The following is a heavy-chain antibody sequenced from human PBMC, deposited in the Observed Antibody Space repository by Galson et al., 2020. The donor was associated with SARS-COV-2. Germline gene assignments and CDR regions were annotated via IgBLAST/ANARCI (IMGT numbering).Heavy chain of an antibody. CDR2: ISAYNGNT. D-gene: IGHD1-7*01. CDR1: GYTFTSYG. Sequence: ASVKVSCKASGYTFTSYGISWVRQAPGQGLEWMGWISAYNGNTNYAQKLQGRVTMTTDTSTSTAYMELRSLRSDDTAVYYCARPYGITGTGDYYYGMDVWGQGTTVTVSS. J-gene: IGHJ6*02. V-gene: IGHV1-18*01. CDR3: ARPYGITGTGDYYYGMDV.